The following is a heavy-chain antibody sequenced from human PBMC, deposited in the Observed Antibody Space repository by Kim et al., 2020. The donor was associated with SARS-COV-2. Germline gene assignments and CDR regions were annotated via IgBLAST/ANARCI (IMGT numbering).Heavy chain of an antibody. V-gene: IGHV1-8*01. D-gene: IGHD3-16*02. CDR2: MNPNSGNT. CDR3: ARGPPGLRLGELSLRRSYYLDY. J-gene: IGHJ4*02. CDR1: GYTFTSYD. Sequence: ASVKVSCKASGYTFTSYDINWVRQATGQGLEWMGWMNPNSGNTGYAQKFQGRVTMTRNTSISTAYMELSSLRSEDTAVYYCARGPPGLRLGELSLRRSYYLDYWGQGTLVTVSS.